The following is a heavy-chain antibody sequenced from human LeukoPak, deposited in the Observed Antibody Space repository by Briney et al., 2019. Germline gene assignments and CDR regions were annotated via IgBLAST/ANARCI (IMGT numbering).Heavy chain of an antibody. J-gene: IGHJ3*02. CDR2: IYWDDDK. CDR3: AHRRGDSSGYYYVAFDI. V-gene: IGHV2-5*02. D-gene: IGHD3-22*01. Sequence: SGPTLVKPTQTLTLTCTFSGFSLTTSGVGVGWIRQPPGKALEWLALIYWDDDKRYSPSLKSRLTITKDTSKNQVVLTMTNMDPVDTATYYCAHRRGDSSGYYYVAFDIWGQGTMVTVSS. CDR1: GFSLTTSGVG.